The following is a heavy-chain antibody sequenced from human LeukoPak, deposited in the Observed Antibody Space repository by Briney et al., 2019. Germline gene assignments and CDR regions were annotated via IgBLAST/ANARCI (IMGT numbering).Heavy chain of an antibody. D-gene: IGHD3-10*01. V-gene: IGHV1-69*13. Sequence: SVKVSCKASGYTFTSYDINWVRQAPGQGLEWMGGIIPVLGTTNYAQTFQNKVTITADESTSTTYMELSSLTSEDTAVYYCATSGGDYYYYSLDVWGKGTPVTISS. J-gene: IGHJ6*03. CDR1: GYTFTSYD. CDR2: IIPVLGTT. CDR3: ATSGGDYYYYSLDV.